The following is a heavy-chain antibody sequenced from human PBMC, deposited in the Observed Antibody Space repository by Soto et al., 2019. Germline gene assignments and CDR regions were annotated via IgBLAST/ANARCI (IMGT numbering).Heavy chain of an antibody. Sequence: EVQLVESGGGLVQPGRSLRLSCAASGFTFDDYAMPWVRQGPGKGLEWVSSISWNSGNLGYADSVKGRFTISRDNAKNSLSLQMNSLRGEDTALYYCAKGASTTVFAFNDYWGQGTLVTVSS. V-gene: IGHV3-9*01. D-gene: IGHD4-17*01. CDR1: GFTFDDYA. CDR2: ISWNSGNL. CDR3: AKGASTTVFAFNDY. J-gene: IGHJ4*02.